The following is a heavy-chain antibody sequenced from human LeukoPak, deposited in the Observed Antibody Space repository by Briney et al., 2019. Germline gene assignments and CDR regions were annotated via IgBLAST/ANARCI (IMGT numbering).Heavy chain of an antibody. D-gene: IGHD5-18*01. CDR2: IYTSGST. Sequence: SQTLSLTCTVSGGSISSGSYYWNWIRQPAGKGLEWIGRIYTSGSTNYNPSLKSRVTISVDTSKNQFSPKLSSVTAADTAVYYCARNTYGQMWYFDYWGQGTLVTVSS. CDR3: ARNTYGQMWYFDY. V-gene: IGHV4-61*02. CDR1: GGSISSGSYY. J-gene: IGHJ4*02.